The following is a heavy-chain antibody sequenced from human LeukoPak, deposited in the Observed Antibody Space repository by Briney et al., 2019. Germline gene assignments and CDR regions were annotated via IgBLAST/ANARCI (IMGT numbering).Heavy chain of an antibody. CDR1: GFTFSNAW. CDR2: IKSKTDGGTT. D-gene: IGHD3-10*01. J-gene: IGHJ4*02. CDR3: TTGGWRITMVRGAQRGDY. V-gene: IGHV3-15*01. Sequence: GGSLRLSCAASGFTFSNAWMSWVRQAPGKGLEWVGRIKSKTDGGTTDYAAPVKGRFTISRDDSKNTLYLEMKSLRTEDTAVYYCTTGGWRITMVRGAQRGDYWGQGTLVTVSS.